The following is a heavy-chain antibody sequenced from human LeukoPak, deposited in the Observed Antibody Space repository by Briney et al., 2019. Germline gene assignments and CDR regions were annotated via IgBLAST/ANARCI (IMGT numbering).Heavy chain of an antibody. CDR1: GFTVSSSF. D-gene: IGHD1-26*01. V-gene: IGHV3-66*02. CDR3: ARERSGSYYTFEY. CDR2: IYSGGAT. J-gene: IGHJ4*02. Sequence: GGSQRLSCVASGFTVSSSFMRWVRQSPGKGLEWVALIYSGGATHYADAVKGRFTIARDTSKNTVYLQMNSLRAEDTAVYYCARERSGSYYTFEYWGLGALVTVSS.